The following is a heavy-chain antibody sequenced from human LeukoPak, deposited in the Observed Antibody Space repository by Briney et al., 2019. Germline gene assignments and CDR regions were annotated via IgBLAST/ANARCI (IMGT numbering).Heavy chain of an antibody. CDR2: IIPIFGTA. Sequence: SVKVSCKASGGTFSSYAISWVRQAPGQGLEWMGGIIPIFGTANYAQKFQGRVTITADESTSTAYMELSSLRSEDTAVYYCARTLWFGEYPHYYYYMDVWGKGTTVTISS. J-gene: IGHJ6*03. CDR3: ARTLWFGEYPHYYYYMDV. CDR1: GGTFSSYA. D-gene: IGHD3-10*01. V-gene: IGHV1-69*13.